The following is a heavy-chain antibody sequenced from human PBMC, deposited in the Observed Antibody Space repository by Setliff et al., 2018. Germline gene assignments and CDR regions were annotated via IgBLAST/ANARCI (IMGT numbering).Heavy chain of an antibody. Sequence: SLKISCAVSGFIFENHAMHWVRQAPGKGLEWVSGISWNSGSIGYADSVKGRFTISRDNAKNTVYLQMNSLRAEDTAVYYCARVGEYRFLEWFMNYYYNYMDAWGKGTTVTVSS. V-gene: IGHV3-9*01. CDR2: ISWNSGSI. J-gene: IGHJ6*03. CDR1: GFIFENHA. CDR3: ARVGEYRFLEWFMNYYYNYMDA. D-gene: IGHD3-3*01.